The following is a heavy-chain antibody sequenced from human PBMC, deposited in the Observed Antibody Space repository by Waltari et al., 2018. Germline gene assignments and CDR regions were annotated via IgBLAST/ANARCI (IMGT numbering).Heavy chain of an antibody. CDR2: IYYSGGT. J-gene: IGHJ6*04. CDR1: GGSISSYY. D-gene: IGHD2-2*01. Sequence: QVQLQESGPGLVKPSETLSLTCTVSGGSISSYYWSWIRQPPGKGLEWIGYIYYSGGTNYNPSLKVRVTTSGDTSKNRFSLKLSSVTAADTAVYYCARDCSSTSCSHLRDVWGKGTTVTISS. V-gene: IGHV4-59*01. CDR3: ARDCSSTSCSHLRDV.